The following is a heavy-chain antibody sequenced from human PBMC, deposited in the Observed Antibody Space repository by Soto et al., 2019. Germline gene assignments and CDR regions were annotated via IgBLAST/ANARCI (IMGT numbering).Heavy chain of an antibody. D-gene: IGHD3-9*01. V-gene: IGHV1-8*01. Sequence: VASVKVSCKASGYTFTSYDINWVRQATGQGLEWMGWMNPNSGNTGYAQKFQGRVTMTRNTSISTAYMELSSLRSEDTAVYYCARDTSYYDILTGYYNYYGMDVWGQGTTVTVSS. CDR1: GYTFTSYD. CDR2: MNPNSGNT. CDR3: ARDTSYYDILTGYYNYYGMDV. J-gene: IGHJ6*02.